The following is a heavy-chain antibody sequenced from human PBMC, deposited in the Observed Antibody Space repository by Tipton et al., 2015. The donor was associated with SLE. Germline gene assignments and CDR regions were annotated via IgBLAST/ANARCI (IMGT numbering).Heavy chain of an antibody. CDR1: GFTFSSYG. D-gene: IGHD2-15*01. CDR2: IWYDGSNK. CDR3: ARDQFVVVVDWYFDL. V-gene: IGHV3-33*01. J-gene: IGHJ2*01. Sequence: SLRLSCAASGFTFSSYGMHWVRQAPGKGLEWVAVIWYDGSNKYYADSVKGRFTISRDNSKNTLYLQMNSLRAEDTAVYYCARDQFVVVVDWYFDLWGRGTLVTVSS.